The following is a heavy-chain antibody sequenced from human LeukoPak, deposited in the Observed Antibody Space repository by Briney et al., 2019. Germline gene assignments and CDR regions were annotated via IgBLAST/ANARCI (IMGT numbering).Heavy chain of an antibody. CDR1: NFTFGSYG. CDR3: AKSWDAFDF. J-gene: IGHJ3*01. Sequence: PGGSPRLSCAASNFTFGSYGMNWVRQAPGKGLEWVSGILGSGDSTYYADAVKGRFTISRDNSKNTLYLQMSTLRAEDTAVYYCAKSWDAFDFWGQGTMVTVSS. D-gene: IGHD3-10*01. CDR2: ILGSGDST. V-gene: IGHV3-23*01.